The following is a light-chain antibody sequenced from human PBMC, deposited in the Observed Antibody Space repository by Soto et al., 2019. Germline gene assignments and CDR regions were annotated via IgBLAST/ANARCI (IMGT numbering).Light chain of an antibody. J-gene: IGKJ5*01. Sequence: EIVLTQSPDTLSLSPGERATLSCRASQTVRSERLAWYQHKRGQAPRLVIFDASSMATGIPERFSGSGSGTYFTLTITRLEPDDFAVYFCQQYDVSPITFGLGTRLEIK. CDR3: QQYDVSPIT. CDR1: QTVRSER. V-gene: IGKV3-20*01. CDR2: DAS.